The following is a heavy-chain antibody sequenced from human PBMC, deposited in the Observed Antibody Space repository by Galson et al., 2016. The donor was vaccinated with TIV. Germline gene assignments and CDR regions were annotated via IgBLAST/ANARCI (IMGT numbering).Heavy chain of an antibody. D-gene: IGHD2-2*02. Sequence: SETLSLTCTVSGGSISHYYWSWIRQPPGKGLEWIGNIYHTGSSYSNPSLRSRLTMSVDTSKNQFSLILNSVTAADTAVYYCARDCTSTTCHIYYYAMDVWGQGTTVTVSS. J-gene: IGHJ6*02. CDR2: IYHTGSS. CDR3: ARDCTSTTCHIYYYAMDV. CDR1: GGSISHYY. V-gene: IGHV4-59*04.